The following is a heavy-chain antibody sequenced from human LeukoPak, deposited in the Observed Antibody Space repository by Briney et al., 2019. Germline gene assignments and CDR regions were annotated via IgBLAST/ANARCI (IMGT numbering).Heavy chain of an antibody. D-gene: IGHD5-12*01. Sequence: EASVKVSCKVSGYTLTELSMHWVRQAPGKGLEWMGGFDPEDGETIYAQKFQGRVTMTEDTSTDTAYMELSSLRSEDTAVYYCAPEYSGYDGGHAFDIWGQGTMVTVSS. CDR2: FDPEDGET. V-gene: IGHV1-24*01. CDR1: GYTLTELS. J-gene: IGHJ3*02. CDR3: APEYSGYDGGHAFDI.